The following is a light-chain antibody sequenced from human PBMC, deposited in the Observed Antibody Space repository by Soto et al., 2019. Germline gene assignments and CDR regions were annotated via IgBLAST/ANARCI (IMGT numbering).Light chain of an antibody. CDR1: QSVDSTF. J-gene: IGKJ1*01. V-gene: IGKV3-20*01. Sequence: EIVLTQSPGSLSLSPGERATFSCRASQSVDSTFFAWYQKKPGQAPRLLMYGVSKRATGIPDRFSGSGSGTDFTLTISRLETEDFAVYYFQQYMSSVTFGQGTRVEIK. CDR2: GVS. CDR3: QQYMSSVT.